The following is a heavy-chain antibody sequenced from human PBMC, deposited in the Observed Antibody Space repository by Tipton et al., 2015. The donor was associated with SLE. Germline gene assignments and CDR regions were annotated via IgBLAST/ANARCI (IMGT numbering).Heavy chain of an antibody. CDR3: AKEARLVTTPRPVSYGMDV. V-gene: IGHV3-30*02. D-gene: IGHD4-17*01. CDR1: GFTFSSYG. Sequence: SLRLSCAASGFTFSSYGMHWVRQAPGKGLEWVAFIRYDGSNKYYADSVKGRFTISRDNSKNTLYLQMNSLRAEDTAVYYCAKEARLVTTPRPVSYGMDVWGQGTTVTVSS. J-gene: IGHJ6*02. CDR2: IRYDGSNK.